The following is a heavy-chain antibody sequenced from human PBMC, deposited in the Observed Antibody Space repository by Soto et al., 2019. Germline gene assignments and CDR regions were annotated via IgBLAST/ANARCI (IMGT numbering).Heavy chain of an antibody. D-gene: IGHD3-16*01. V-gene: IGHV3-23*01. CDR3: AQLGLMTFSHKHYFNH. CDR2: IKSDGSST. CDR1: GFSFDNYA. J-gene: IGHJ4*02. Sequence: GGSLRLSCVASGFSFDNYAMSWVRQAPGKGLEWVSAIKSDGSSTYYAASVKDRFIISRDNSKNTLYLQLNSLRAEDTAVCYCAQLGLMTFSHKHYFNHWGRGTLVTVSS.